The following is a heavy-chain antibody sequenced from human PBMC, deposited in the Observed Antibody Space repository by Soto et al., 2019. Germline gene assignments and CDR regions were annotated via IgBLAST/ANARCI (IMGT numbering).Heavy chain of an antibody. CDR3: AGLHYDDISGYSIWSDP. Sequence: EASVKVSCKASGYTFTSYGISWVRQAPGQGLEWMGWISAYNGNTNYAQKLQGRVTMTTDTSTSTAYMELRSLRSDDTAVYYGAGLHYDDISGYSIWSDPWGQGTLVTVSS. CDR1: GYTFTSYG. V-gene: IGHV1-18*01. J-gene: IGHJ5*02. D-gene: IGHD3-22*01. CDR2: ISAYNGNT.